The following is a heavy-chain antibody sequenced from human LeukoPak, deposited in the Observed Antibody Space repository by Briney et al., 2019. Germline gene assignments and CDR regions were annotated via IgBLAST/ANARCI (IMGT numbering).Heavy chain of an antibody. CDR2: THYSGST. V-gene: IGHV4-39*01. D-gene: IGHD1-1*01. CDR1: GGSISSSSYD. J-gene: IGHJ6*03. CDR3: AKPYWAGTTTRGYSYYVDV. Sequence: SETLSLTCTVSGGSISSSSYDWGWIRQPPGKGLEWIGSTHYSGSTYYNPSLKSRVTISLDTSKNQLSLNLSSVTAADTAVYYCAKPYWAGTTTRGYSYYVDVWGKGTTVTVSS.